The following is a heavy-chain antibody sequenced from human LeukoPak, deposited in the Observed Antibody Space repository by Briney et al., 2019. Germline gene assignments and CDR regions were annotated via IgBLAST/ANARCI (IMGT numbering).Heavy chain of an antibody. CDR1: GGSISGYS. CDR2: FHNSRTT. V-gene: IGHV4-59*01. J-gene: IGHJ5*02. D-gene: IGHD6-25*01. Sequence: SETLSLTCTVSGGSISGYSWTWIRQPPGQGLEWIGYFHNSRTTSYNPSLTGRVIISVDTAMDQISLKLNSVTAADTAVYYCARDFSDERWFDPWGQGTLVTVSS. CDR3: ARDFSDERWFDP.